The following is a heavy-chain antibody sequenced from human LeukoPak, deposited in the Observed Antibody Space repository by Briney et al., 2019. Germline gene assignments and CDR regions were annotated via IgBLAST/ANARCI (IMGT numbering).Heavy chain of an antibody. D-gene: IGHD3-10*01. CDR3: AKTGLKVPRSYFDY. J-gene: IGHJ4*02. Sequence: GGSLRLSCAASGFTFSSYAMSWVRQAPGKGLEWVSAISGSGGSTYYADSVKGRFTISRDNSKNTLYLQMNSLRAEDTAIYYCAKTGLKVPRSYFDYWGQGALVTVSS. V-gene: IGHV3-23*01. CDR2: ISGSGGST. CDR1: GFTFSSYA.